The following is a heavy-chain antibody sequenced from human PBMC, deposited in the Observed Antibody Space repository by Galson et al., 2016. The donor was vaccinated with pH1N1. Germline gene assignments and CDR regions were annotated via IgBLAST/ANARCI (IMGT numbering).Heavy chain of an antibody. V-gene: IGHV1-2*06. CDR1: EYTFIGYY. CDR3: ARVNTYDSSGYYPSDY. J-gene: IGHJ4*02. Sequence: SCKASEYTFIGYYIHWMRQAPGHGLAWMGRINPNNGDTHYAQNLQGRVTMTRDTSISTAYMELNSLRSDDTAVYYCARVNTYDSSGYYPSDYWGQGTQVTVSS. D-gene: IGHD3-22*01. CDR2: INPNNGDT.